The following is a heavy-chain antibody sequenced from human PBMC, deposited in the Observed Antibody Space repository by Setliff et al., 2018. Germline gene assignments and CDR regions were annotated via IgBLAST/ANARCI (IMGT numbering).Heavy chain of an antibody. CDR3: TTSPISSGWHSNFDYNMDV. Sequence: PGGSLRLSCAASGFTFSDAWMNWVRQAPGKGLEWVGRIKSKADGGTADFAAPVKGRFTVSRDDSISTLYLQMNSLKTEDTAVYYCTTSPISSGWHSNFDYNMDVWGQGTTVTVSS. D-gene: IGHD6-19*01. CDR2: IKSKADGGTA. V-gene: IGHV3-15*01. J-gene: IGHJ6*02. CDR1: GFTFSDAW.